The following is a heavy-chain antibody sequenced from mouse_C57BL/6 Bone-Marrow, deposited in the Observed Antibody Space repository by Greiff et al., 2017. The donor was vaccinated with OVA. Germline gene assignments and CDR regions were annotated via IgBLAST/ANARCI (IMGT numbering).Heavy chain of an antibody. CDR3: ARRGYGSIYWYFDV. V-gene: IGHV1-85*01. CDR2: IYPRDGST. CDR1: GYTFTSYD. D-gene: IGHD1-1*01. Sequence: LVESGPELVKPGASVKLSCKASGYTFTSYDINWVKQRPGQGLEWIGWIYPRDGSTKYNEKFKGKATLTVDTSSSTAYMELHSLTSEDSAVYFCARRGYGSIYWYFDVWGTGTTVTVSS. J-gene: IGHJ1*03.